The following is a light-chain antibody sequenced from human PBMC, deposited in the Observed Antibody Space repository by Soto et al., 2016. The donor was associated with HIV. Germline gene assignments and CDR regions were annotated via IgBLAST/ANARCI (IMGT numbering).Light chain of an antibody. CDR2: KAS. V-gene: IGKV1-5*03. CDR3: QQYNNYPRT. J-gene: IGKJ1*01. Sequence: DIQVTQSPSTLPASVGDRVTITCRASQSVSSWLAWYQQKPGKAPKLLIHKASFLESGVPLRFSGSGSGTEFTLTISSLQPDDFASYYCQQYNNYPRTFGQRDRGGVQT. CDR1: QSVSSW.